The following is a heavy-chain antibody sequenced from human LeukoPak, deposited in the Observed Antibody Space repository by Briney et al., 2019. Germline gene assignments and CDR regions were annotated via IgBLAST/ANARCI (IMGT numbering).Heavy chain of an antibody. CDR2: INHSGST. CDR3: ARGPEASYYYDSSGYLDAFDI. Sequence: SETLSLTCAVYGGSFSGYYWSWIRQPPGKGLEWIGEINHSGSTDYNPSLKSRVTISVDTSKNQFSLKLSSVTAADTAVYYCARGPEASYYYDSSGYLDAFDIWGQGTTVTVSS. CDR1: GGSFSGYY. V-gene: IGHV4-34*01. J-gene: IGHJ3*02. D-gene: IGHD3-22*01.